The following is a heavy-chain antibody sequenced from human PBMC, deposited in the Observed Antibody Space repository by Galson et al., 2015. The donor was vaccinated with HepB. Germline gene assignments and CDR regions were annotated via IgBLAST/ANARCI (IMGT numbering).Heavy chain of an antibody. D-gene: IGHD6-19*01. CDR3: ARAGHTRLGAFDI. CDR1: GFTVSSNY. CDR2: IYSGGST. V-gene: IGHV3-66*01. Sequence: SLRLSCAASGFTVSSNYMSWVRQAPGKGLEWVSVIYSGGSTYYADSVKGRFTISRDNSKNTLYLHMNSLRAEDTAVYYCARAGHTRLGAFDIWGQGTMVTVSS. J-gene: IGHJ3*02.